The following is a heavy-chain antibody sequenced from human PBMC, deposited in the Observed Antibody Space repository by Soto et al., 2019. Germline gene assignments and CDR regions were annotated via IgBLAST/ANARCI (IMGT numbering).Heavy chain of an antibody. CDR1: GFTFSDYW. CDR2: INQDETQK. Sequence: GGSLRLSCAASGFTFSDYWMGWVRQPPGKGLEWVANINQDETQKYYVDSVRGRFTISRDNTESSLFLQMNSLRAEDTGLYHCARIFCRGPSCFSPFDYWGQGILVTVSS. D-gene: IGHD2-15*01. V-gene: IGHV3-7*01. CDR3: ARIFCRGPSCFSPFDY. J-gene: IGHJ4*02.